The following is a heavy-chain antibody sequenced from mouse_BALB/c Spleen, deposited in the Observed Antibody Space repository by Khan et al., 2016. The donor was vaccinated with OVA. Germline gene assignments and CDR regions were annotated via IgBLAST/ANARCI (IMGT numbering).Heavy chain of an antibody. Sequence: EVELVESRGGLVQPGGSRKLSCAASGFIFSDYGMAWVRQAPGKGPEWVAFISNLAYSIYYADTVTGRFTISRENAKNTLYLEMSSLRSEDTAMYYCARSWAMDYWGQGTSVAVSS. CDR2: ISNLAYSI. J-gene: IGHJ4*01. CDR1: GFIFSDYG. CDR3: ARSWAMDY. V-gene: IGHV5-15*02.